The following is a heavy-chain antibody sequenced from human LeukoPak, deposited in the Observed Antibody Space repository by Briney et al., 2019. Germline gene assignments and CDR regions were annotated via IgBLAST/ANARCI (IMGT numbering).Heavy chain of an antibody. CDR3: ARVGYSSGWYNWFDP. CDR2: IYYSGGT. CDR1: GGSISSDY. J-gene: IGHJ5*02. V-gene: IGHV4-59*01. D-gene: IGHD6-19*01. Sequence: SETLSLTCTVSGGSISSDYWSCIRQPPGKGLEWIGYIYYSGGTNYNTSLKSRVTISVDTSKNQFSLKLSSVTAADTAVYYCARVGYSSGWYNWFDPWGQGTLVTVSS.